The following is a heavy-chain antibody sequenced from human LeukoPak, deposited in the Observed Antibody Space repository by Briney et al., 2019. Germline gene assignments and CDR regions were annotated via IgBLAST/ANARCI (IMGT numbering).Heavy chain of an antibody. CDR1: GGSISSYY. D-gene: IGHD3-10*01. J-gene: IGHJ4*02. Sequence: PSETLSLTCTVSGGSISSYYWSWIRQPAGKGLEWIGRIYTSGSTNYNPSLKSRVTMSVDTSKNQFSLKLSSVTAADTAVYYCARDRDYYGSGSYFDYWGQGTLVTVSS. V-gene: IGHV4-4*07. CDR3: ARDRDYYGSGSYFDY. CDR2: IYTSGST.